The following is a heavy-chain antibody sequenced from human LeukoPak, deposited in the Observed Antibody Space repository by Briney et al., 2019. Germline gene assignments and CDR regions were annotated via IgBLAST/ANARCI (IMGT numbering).Heavy chain of an antibody. D-gene: IGHD5-18*01. CDR2: INAGNGNT. CDR1: GYTFTSYA. V-gene: IGHV1-3*01. CDR3: AMTGAKKRGYSYGGGWPYYYYGMDV. Sequence: ASVTVSCKASGYTFTSYAMHWVRQAPGQGLEWMGWINAGNGNTKYSQKFQGRVTITRDTSASTAYMELSSLRSADAAVYYCAMTGAKKRGYSYGGGWPYYYYGMDVWGQGTTVTVSS. J-gene: IGHJ6*02.